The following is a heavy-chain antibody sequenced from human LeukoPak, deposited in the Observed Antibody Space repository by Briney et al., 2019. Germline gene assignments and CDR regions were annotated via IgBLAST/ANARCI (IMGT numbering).Heavy chain of an antibody. CDR2: IDTAADT. CDR1: GFTLRSYD. J-gene: IGHJ4*02. Sequence: GGSLRLSCAASGFTLRSYDMHWVRQTTRNGLEWVSAIDTAADTYYSDSVKGRFTISRENAKNALYLQMNSLRADDTAVYYCARELRYPSGWYFDYWGQGTLVTASS. CDR3: ARELRYPSGWYFDY. V-gene: IGHV3-13*01. D-gene: IGHD6-19*01.